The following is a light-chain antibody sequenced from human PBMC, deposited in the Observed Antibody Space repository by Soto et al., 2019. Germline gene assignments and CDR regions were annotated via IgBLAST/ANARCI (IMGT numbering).Light chain of an antibody. CDR2: DAS. CDR1: QSVSSY. V-gene: IGKV3-11*01. J-gene: IGKJ1*01. Sequence: EIVLTQSPATLSLSPGESATLSCRASQSVSSYLDWHQQKPGQAPRLLIYDASSRATGIPARFSGSGSGTDFTLTITSLEPEDFAVYYCQQRSNWPRTFGQGTKVDIK. CDR3: QQRSNWPRT.